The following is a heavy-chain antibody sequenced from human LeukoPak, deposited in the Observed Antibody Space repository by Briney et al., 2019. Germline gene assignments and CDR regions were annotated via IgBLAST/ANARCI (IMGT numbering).Heavy chain of an antibody. V-gene: IGHV5-51*01. CDR2: IYPGDSDT. CDR1: GYSFTRYW. CDR3: ARQGCSSTSCYEDWFDP. D-gene: IGHD2-2*01. Sequence: GESPKISCKGSGYSFTRYWIGWVRQMPGKGLEWMGIIYPGDSDTRYSPSFQGQVTISADKPISTAYLQWSSLKASDTAMYYCARQGCSSTSCYEDWFDPWGQGTLVTVSS. J-gene: IGHJ5*02.